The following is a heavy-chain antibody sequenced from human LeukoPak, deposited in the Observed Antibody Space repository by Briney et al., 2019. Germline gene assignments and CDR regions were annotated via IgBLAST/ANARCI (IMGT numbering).Heavy chain of an antibody. CDR2: IYYSGST. V-gene: IGHV4-39*01. CDR3: SAEPRLELLPDFDY. J-gene: IGHJ4*02. Sequence: PSETLSLTCTVSGGSISSSSYYWGWIRQPPGKGLEWIGSIYYSGSTYYNPSLKSRVTISVDTSKNQFSLKLSSVTAADTAVYYRSAEPRLELLPDFDYWGQGTLVTVSS. CDR1: GGSISSSSYY. D-gene: IGHD1-26*01.